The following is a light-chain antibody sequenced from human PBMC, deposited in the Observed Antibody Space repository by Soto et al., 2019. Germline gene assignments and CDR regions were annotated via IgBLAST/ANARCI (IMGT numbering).Light chain of an antibody. CDR2: GAS. Sequence: DIRMTQSPTSLSASVGDTVTITCRASQRIDKYLNWYQQKPGKAPKVLIFGASSLHTGVPSRFSGSGSGTDFTLTISSLQLEDFAIYFCQQSFLTPFTFGGGSKVEIK. J-gene: IGKJ4*01. CDR1: QRIDKY. V-gene: IGKV1-39*01. CDR3: QQSFLTPFT.